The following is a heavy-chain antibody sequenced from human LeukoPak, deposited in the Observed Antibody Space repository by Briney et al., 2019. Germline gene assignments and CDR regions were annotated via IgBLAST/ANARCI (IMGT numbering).Heavy chain of an antibody. V-gene: IGHV1-18*01. J-gene: IGHJ4*02. CDR3: ARVPGGGPFDY. CDR1: GYSFTSYG. Sequence: ASVKVSCKASGYSFTSYGITWVRQAPGQGLEWMGWISAYNGNTNYAQRLQGRVTMTTDTSTSTAYMELRSLTSDDTAVYYCARVPGGGPFDYGGQGPLVTVPS. D-gene: IGHD2-15*01. CDR2: ISAYNGNT.